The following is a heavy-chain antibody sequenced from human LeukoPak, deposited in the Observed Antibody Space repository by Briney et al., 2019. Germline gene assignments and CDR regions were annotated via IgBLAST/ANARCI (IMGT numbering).Heavy chain of an antibody. J-gene: IGHJ4*02. CDR1: GFTFSSYS. CDR2: ISSSSSYI. V-gene: IGHV3-21*04. D-gene: IGHD3-22*01. Sequence: PGGSLRLSCAASGFTFSSYSMNWVRQAPGKGLEWVSSISSSSSYIYYADSVKGRFTISRDNSKNTLYLQMTGLRAEDTAIYYCAKTPETYYYDFSGYYYYFDYWGQGTLVTVSS. CDR3: AKTPETYYYDFSGYYYYFDY.